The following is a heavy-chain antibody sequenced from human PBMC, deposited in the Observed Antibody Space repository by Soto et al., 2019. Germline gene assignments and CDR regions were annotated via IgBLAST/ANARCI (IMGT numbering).Heavy chain of an antibody. CDR1: GFTFSNYW. J-gene: IGHJ6*03. Sequence: EVKLVESGGGLVQPGGSLRLSCAASGFTFSNYWMYWVRQAPGQGLVWVSRINSDGSVSRYADSVKGRLTISRDNVKNTLYLQMNSLRVADTAVYYCARGDCVGGSCYSLAGSFHYYMDVCGKGTTVTVFS. V-gene: IGHV3-74*01. D-gene: IGHD2-15*01. CDR3: ARGDCVGGSCYSLAGSFHYYMDV. CDR2: INSDGSVS.